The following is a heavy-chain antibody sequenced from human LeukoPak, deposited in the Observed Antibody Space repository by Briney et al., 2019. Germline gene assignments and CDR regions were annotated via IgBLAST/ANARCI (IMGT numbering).Heavy chain of an antibody. CDR2: IYYSGST. J-gene: IGHJ4*02. Sequence: SETLSLTCTVSGGSISSGTYHWGWIRQPPGKGLEWIGFIYYSGSTYNNPSLKSRVTISVDTSKNQFSLRLSSVTAADTAMYYCARVVTDWAIHNWGQGTLVTVSS. D-gene: IGHD3-9*01. V-gene: IGHV4-30-4*08. CDR3: ARVVTDWAIHN. CDR1: GGSISSGTYH.